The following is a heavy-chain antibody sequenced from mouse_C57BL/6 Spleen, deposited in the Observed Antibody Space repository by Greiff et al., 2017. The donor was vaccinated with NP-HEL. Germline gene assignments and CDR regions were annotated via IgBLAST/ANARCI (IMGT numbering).Heavy chain of an antibody. D-gene: IGHD1-1*01. V-gene: IGHV1-39*01. CDR2: INPNYGTT. Sequence: EVQLQQSGPELVKPGASVKISCKASGYSFTDYNMNWVKQSNGKSLEWIGVINPNYGTTSYNQKFKGKATLTVDQSSSTAYMQLNSLTSEDSAVYYWARPITTVVDRYFDVWGTGTTVTVAS. J-gene: IGHJ1*03. CDR1: GYSFTDYN. CDR3: ARPITTVVDRYFDV.